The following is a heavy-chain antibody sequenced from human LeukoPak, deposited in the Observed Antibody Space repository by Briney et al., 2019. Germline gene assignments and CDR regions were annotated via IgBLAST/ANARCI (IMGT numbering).Heavy chain of an antibody. V-gene: IGHV4-61*05. J-gene: IGHJ6*02. CDR2: IYHNGTT. D-gene: IGHD2-21*02. CDR1: GASTSSNNYY. CDR3: AKGDSGYYYYAMDV. Sequence: SETLSLTCTVSGASTSSNNYYWGWIRQPPGTRLEWIGYIYHNGTTKYNPSLKSRLSLSIDTPKNQFSLKLMSVTAADTAVYYCAKGDSGYYYYAMDVWGQGTTVTVSS.